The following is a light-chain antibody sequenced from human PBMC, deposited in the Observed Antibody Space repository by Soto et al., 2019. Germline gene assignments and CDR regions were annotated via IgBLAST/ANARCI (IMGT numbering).Light chain of an antibody. V-gene: IGLV1-51*01. J-gene: IGLJ2*01. CDR1: SSNIGAGYD. Sequence: QSVLTQPPSVSGAPGQRVTISCTGSSSNIGAGYDVHWYQQLPGTAPKLLIYNNDKRPSGIPDRFSGSWSGTSATLGITGLQTGDEADYYCGTWDTGLSAGVFGGGTKLTVL. CDR3: GTWDTGLSAGV. CDR2: NND.